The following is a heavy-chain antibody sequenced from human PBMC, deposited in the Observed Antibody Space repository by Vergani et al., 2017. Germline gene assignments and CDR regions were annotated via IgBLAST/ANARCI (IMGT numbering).Heavy chain of an antibody. J-gene: IGHJ4*02. CDR3: ARGDYGILTGYRY. CDR1: GYPFSNYY. V-gene: IGHV1-46*03. CDR2: INPSGGHT. Sequence: QVQVVQSGAEVKKSGASVKVSCKTSGYPFSNYYMHWVRQGPGQGLEWMGIINPSGGHTNYAQKFQGRVTMTRDTSTSTVYMGLSSLRSEDTAIYYCARGDYGILTGYRYWGQGTLVTVSA. D-gene: IGHD3-9*01.